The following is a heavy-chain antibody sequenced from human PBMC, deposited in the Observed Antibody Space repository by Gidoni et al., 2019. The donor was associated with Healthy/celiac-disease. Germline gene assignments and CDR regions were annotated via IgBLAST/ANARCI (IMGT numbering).Heavy chain of an antibody. D-gene: IGHD3-16*02. J-gene: IGHJ4*02. CDR2: INHSGST. V-gene: IGHV4-34*01. CDR3: ARGNYDYVWGSYRFDY. CDR1: GGSFSGYY. Sequence: QVQLQQWGAGLLKPSKTPSLTCAVHGGSFSGYYWSWIRQPPGKGLEWIGEINHSGSTNYNPSLKSRVTISVDTSKNQFSLKLSSVTAADTAVYYCARGNYDYVWGSYRFDYWGQGTLVTVSS.